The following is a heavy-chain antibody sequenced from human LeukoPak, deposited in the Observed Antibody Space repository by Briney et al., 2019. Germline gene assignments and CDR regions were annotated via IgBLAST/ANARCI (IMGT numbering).Heavy chain of an antibody. V-gene: IGHV4-59*12. CDR2: IYYSGST. CDR3: ARGSRGWGPGLDY. Sequence: SETLSLTCTVSGGSISSYYWSWIRQPPGKGLEWIGYIYYSGSTNYNPSLKSRVTISVDTSKNQFSLKLSSVTAADTAVYYCARGSRGWGPGLDYWGQGTLVTVSS. CDR1: GGSISSYY. J-gene: IGHJ4*02. D-gene: IGHD6-19*01.